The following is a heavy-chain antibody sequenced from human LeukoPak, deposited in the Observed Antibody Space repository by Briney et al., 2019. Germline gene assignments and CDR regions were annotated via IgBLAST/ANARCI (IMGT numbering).Heavy chain of an antibody. CDR3: ANNWETFDY. CDR1: GGSLTNYY. J-gene: IGHJ4*02. D-gene: IGHD1-20*01. V-gene: IGHV4-59*08. Sequence: SETLSLTCTVSGGSLTNYYWSWIRQPPGKGLDWIGHIYYSGSTNYNPSLKSRVTISLDTSKNQFSLKLSSVTAADTAVYYCANNWETFDYWGQGTLVTVSS. CDR2: IYYSGST.